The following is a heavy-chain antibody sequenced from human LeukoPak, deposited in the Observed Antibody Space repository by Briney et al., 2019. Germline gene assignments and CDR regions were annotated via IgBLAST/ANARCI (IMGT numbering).Heavy chain of an antibody. CDR1: GGSISSGDKY. V-gene: IGHV4-30-4*08. CDR3: ARVTRWAGLDF. J-gene: IGHJ4*02. Sequence: NPSQTLSLTCNVSGGSISSGDKYWSWIRQPPGKGLEWIGYIYYSGSTYYNPPLKSRLTISVDTSENQFSLHLTSVTAADTAVYFCARVTRWAGLDFWGQGTLVTVSS. D-gene: IGHD2-21*02. CDR2: IYYSGST.